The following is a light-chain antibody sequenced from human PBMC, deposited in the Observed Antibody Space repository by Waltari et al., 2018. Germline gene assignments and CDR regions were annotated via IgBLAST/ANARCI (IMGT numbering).Light chain of an antibody. Sequence: EIVMTQTPATLSVSPGESATPFCRASQSVTTNLAWYVQKPGQAPRLLLDGASARATGGPARFTGGGYGTEFTLTISSLQSEDFAVYYCQQYKKWPRTFGQGTKVEIK. CDR2: GAS. CDR3: QQYKKWPRT. V-gene: IGKV3-15*01. CDR1: QSVTTN. J-gene: IGKJ1*01.